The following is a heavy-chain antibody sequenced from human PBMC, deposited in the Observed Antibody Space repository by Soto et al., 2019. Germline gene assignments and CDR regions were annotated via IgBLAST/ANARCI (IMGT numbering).Heavy chain of an antibody. CDR3: ARGPAAGTARMVYFDY. D-gene: IGHD6-13*01. J-gene: IGHJ4*02. CDR2: INHSGST. V-gene: IGHV4-34*01. Sequence: SETLSLTCAVYGGSFSGYYWSWIRQPPGKGLEWIGEINHSGSTNYNPSLKSRVTISVDTSKNQFSLKLSSVTAADTAVYYCARGPAAGTARMVYFDYWGQGTLVTVSS. CDR1: GGSFSGYY.